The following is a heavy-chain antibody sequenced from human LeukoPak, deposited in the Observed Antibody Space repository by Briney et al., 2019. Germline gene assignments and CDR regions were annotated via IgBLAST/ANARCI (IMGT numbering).Heavy chain of an antibody. J-gene: IGHJ4*02. D-gene: IGHD5-24*01. Sequence: GESLKFSCKASGYCFAGGTWNSWVRQMPGRGLEWMGNIDPGDSYTIYSPSFQGRGTISPDKSIATAYLHWTSLKASDTAMYFCARWDGYVPIDYWGEGTRVTVSS. CDR1: GYCFAGGTW. CDR3: ARWDGYVPIDY. V-gene: IGHV5-10-1*01. CDR2: IDPGDSYT.